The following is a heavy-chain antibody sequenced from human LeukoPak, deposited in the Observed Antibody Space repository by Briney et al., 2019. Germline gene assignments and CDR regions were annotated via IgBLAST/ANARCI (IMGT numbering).Heavy chain of an antibody. CDR3: ARGRGDSRGTSFDC. J-gene: IGHJ4*02. CDR1: GGSISTYY. D-gene: IGHD3-22*01. V-gene: IGHV4-59*01. Sequence: PSETLSLTCTVSGGSISTYYWSWIRQPPGKGLEWIAYIYYTGTTTYNPSLKSRVTISIDTSRNQFSLNLNSVTAADTAVYYCARGRGDSRGTSFDCWGQGTLVTVSS. CDR2: IYYTGTT.